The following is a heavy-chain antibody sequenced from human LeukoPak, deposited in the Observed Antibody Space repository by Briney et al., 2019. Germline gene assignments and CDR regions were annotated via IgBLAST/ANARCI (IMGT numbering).Heavy chain of an antibody. Sequence: PGGSLRLSCEASGFKFDDYGMSWVRQAPGKGLEWVCDINWNGAWTGYADSVKGRFTISRDNAKNSLYLQMNSLRAEDTALYYCAGYYYDSSRGFDLWGQGTLVTVSA. D-gene: IGHD3-22*01. J-gene: IGHJ5*02. CDR2: INWNGAWT. V-gene: IGHV3-20*04. CDR3: AGYYYDSSRGFDL. CDR1: GFKFDDYG.